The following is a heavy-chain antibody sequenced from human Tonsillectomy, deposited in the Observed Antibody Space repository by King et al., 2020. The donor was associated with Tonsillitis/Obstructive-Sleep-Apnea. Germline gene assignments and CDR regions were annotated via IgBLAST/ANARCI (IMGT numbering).Heavy chain of an antibody. Sequence: QLQESGPGLVKPSETLSLTCTVSGGSISSSNYYWGWIRQSPGKGLEWIGTIYYTGFTYYNPSLRNRVAILGDTSKNQLSLRLSSLTAADTAVYYCACCIAARGRCDYWGQGTLVTVSS. CDR3: ACCIAARGRCDY. CDR2: IYYTGFT. J-gene: IGHJ4*02. CDR1: GGSISSSNYY. V-gene: IGHV4-39*01. D-gene: IGHD6-6*01.